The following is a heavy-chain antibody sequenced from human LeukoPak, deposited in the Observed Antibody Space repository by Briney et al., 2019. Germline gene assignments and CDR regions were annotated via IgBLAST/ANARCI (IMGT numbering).Heavy chain of an antibody. CDR1: GGSISSSSYY. D-gene: IGHD2-8*01. CDR2: IYYSGST. J-gene: IGHJ3*02. V-gene: IGHV4-39*01. Sequence: SETLSLTCTVSGGSISSSSYYWGWIRRPPGKGLEWIGSIYYSGSTYYNPSLKSRVTISVDTSKNQFSLKLSSVTAADTAVYYCARLGHCTNGVCPDAFDIWGQGTMVTVSS. CDR3: ARLGHCTNGVCPDAFDI.